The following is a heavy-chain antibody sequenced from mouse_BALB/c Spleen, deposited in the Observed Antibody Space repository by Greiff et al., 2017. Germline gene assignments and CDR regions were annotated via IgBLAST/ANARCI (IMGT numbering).Heavy chain of an antibody. CDR2: IDPANGNT. CDR3: ASHMVTYAMDD. J-gene: IGHJ4*01. Sequence: EVQLQQSGAELVKPGASVKLSCTASGFNIKDTYMHWVKQRPEQGLEWIGRIDPANGNTKYDPKFQGKATITADTSSNTAYLQLSSLTSEDTAVYYCASHMVTYAMDDWGQGTAVTVSS. V-gene: IGHV14-3*02. CDR1: GFNIKDTY. D-gene: IGHD2-3*01.